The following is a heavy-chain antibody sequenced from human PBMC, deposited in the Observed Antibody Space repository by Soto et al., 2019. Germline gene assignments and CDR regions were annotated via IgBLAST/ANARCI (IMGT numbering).Heavy chain of an antibody. Sequence: PGGSLRLSCAASGFTFDDYTMHWVRQAPGKGLEWVSLISWDGGSTYYADSVKGRFTISRDNSKNSLYLQMNSLRTEDTALYYCAKDNGPSYSSSWYWFQHWGQGTLVTVSS. CDR3: AKDNGPSYSSSWYWFQH. CDR1: GFTFDDYT. CDR2: ISWDGGST. J-gene: IGHJ1*01. V-gene: IGHV3-43*01. D-gene: IGHD6-13*01.